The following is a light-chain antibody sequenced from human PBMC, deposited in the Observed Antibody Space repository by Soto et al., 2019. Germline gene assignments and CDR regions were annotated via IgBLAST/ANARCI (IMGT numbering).Light chain of an antibody. Sequence: QSALTQPASVSGSPGQSITISCTGTSSDVGTYNLVSWYQQHPTKAPKLVIYGGSEWPSGASNRFSGSKSGNTASLTISGLQAEDEADYYCCAYAGSSTYVFGTGTKLTVL. CDR3: CAYAGSSTYV. CDR2: GGS. CDR1: SSDVGTYNL. V-gene: IGLV2-23*01. J-gene: IGLJ1*01.